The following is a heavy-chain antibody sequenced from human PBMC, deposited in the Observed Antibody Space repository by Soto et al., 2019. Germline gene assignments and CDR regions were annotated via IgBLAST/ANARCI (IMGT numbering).Heavy chain of an antibody. V-gene: IGHV2-5*02. D-gene: IGHD1-26*01. Sequence: KESGPTLVKPTQTLTLTCTFSGFSLSTSGVGVGWIRQPPGKALEWLALIYWDDDKRYSPSLKSRLTITKDTSKNQVVLTMTNMDPVDTATYYCARGSYSTYYYGMDVWGQGTTVTASS. J-gene: IGHJ6*02. CDR3: ARGSYSTYYYGMDV. CDR2: IYWDDDK. CDR1: GFSLSTSGVG.